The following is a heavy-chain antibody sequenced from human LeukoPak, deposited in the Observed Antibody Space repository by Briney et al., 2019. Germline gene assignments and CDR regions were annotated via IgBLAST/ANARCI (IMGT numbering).Heavy chain of an antibody. CDR2: INPNSGGT. Sequence: LGASVKVSCKASGYTFTGYYMHWVRQAPGQGLEWMGWINPNSGGTNYAQKFQGRVTMTRDTSISTAYMELSRLRSDDTPVYYCARVALGSSGYSYYFDYWGQGTLVTVSS. CDR3: ARVALGSSGYSYYFDY. D-gene: IGHD3-22*01. CDR1: GYTFTGYY. V-gene: IGHV1-2*02. J-gene: IGHJ4*02.